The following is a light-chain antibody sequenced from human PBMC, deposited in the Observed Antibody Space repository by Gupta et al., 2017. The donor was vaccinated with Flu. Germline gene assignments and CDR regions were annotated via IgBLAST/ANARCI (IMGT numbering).Light chain of an antibody. Sequence: DIQMTQSPSTLSASVGDSVTITCRASQTVYSRVAWFQQKPGGSPKLLIHTASGLENGVPSRFRGGGYGTEFTLTINSLQPDDVATYFCQHYHTHRSFGRGTKVE. CDR3: QHYHTHRS. J-gene: IGKJ1*01. V-gene: IGKV1-5*03. CDR1: QTVYSR. CDR2: TAS.